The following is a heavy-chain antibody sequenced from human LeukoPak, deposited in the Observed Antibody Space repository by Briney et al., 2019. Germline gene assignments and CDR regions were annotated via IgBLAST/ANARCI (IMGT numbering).Heavy chain of an antibody. Sequence: PGGSLRLSCAASGFTFSSYAMSWVRQAPGKGLEWVSAISGSGGSTYYADSVKGRFTISRDNSKNTPYLQMNSLRAEDTAVYYCAKDRMGNWNHDYWGQGTLVTVSS. CDR3: AKDRMGNWNHDY. V-gene: IGHV3-23*01. J-gene: IGHJ4*02. CDR1: GFTFSSYA. D-gene: IGHD1-1*01. CDR2: ISGSGGST.